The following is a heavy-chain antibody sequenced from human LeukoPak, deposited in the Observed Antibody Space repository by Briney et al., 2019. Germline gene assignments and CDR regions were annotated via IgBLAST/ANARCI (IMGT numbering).Heavy chain of an antibody. V-gene: IGHV4-34*01. CDR2: INHSGST. D-gene: IGHD6-13*01. CDR3: ARGVGSSSRYYYYGMDV. Sequence: SETLPLTCAVYGGSFSGYYWSWIRQPPGKGLEWIGEINHSGSTNYNPSLKSRVTISVDTSKNQFSLKLSSVAAADTAVYYCARGVGSSSRYYYYGMDVWGQGTTVTVSS. J-gene: IGHJ6*02. CDR1: GGSFSGYY.